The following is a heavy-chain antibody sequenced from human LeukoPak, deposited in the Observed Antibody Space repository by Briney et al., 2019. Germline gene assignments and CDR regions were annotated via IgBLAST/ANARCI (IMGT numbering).Heavy chain of an antibody. CDR3: ARDPGLPDAFDI. CDR1: GGSFSGYY. Sequence: SETLSLTCAVYGGSFSGYYWSWIRQPPGKGLEWIGEINHSGSTNYNPSLKSRVTISVDTSKNQFSLKLSSVTAADTAVYYCARDPGLPDAFDIWGQGTMVTVSS. J-gene: IGHJ3*02. V-gene: IGHV4-34*01. D-gene: IGHD4-11*01. CDR2: INHSGST.